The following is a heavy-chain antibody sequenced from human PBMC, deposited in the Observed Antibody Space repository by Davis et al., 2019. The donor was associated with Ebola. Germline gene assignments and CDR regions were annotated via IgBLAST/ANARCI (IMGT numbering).Heavy chain of an antibody. CDR2: INPNFGGK. J-gene: IGHJ3*02. V-gene: IGHV1-2*06. Sequence: AASVKVSCKASGYTFAAHYIHWVRQAPGQGLEWMGRINPNFGGKIYAQKFQDRVTMTIDTSINTAYMELDRLRSDDTAVYFCARTSIVGTTTTASDIWGQGTKVTVSS. D-gene: IGHD1-26*01. CDR3: ARTSIVGTTTTASDI. CDR1: GYTFAAHY.